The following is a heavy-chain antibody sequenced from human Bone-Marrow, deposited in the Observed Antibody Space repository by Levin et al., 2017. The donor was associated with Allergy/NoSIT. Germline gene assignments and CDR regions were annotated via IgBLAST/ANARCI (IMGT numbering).Heavy chain of an antibody. CDR2: ISDAGSNQ. D-gene: IGHD4-23*01. V-gene: IGHV3-30*04. CDR1: GFTFNTYA. CDR3: ARSRFGGTQDLDY. J-gene: IGHJ4*02. Sequence: GESLKISCAASGFTFNTYAMHWVRLAPGRGLEWLAVISDAGSNQFYADPVKGRFTISRDNSKNTVYLQMNTLRPDDTALYFCARSRFGGTQDLDYWGQGTLVTVSS.